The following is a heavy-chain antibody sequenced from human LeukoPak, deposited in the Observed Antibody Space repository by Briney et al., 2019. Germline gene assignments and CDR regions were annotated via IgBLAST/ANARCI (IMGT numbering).Heavy chain of an antibody. D-gene: IGHD4-23*01. V-gene: IGHV1-2*02. Sequence: ASVTVSFKASGYTFTDYYMHWVRQAPGQGLEWMGWINPNSGGTNYAQKFQGRVTMTRDTSISTAYMELSRLGSDDAAVYYCARASDYGGNCFDYWGQGTLVTVSS. CDR1: GYTFTDYY. J-gene: IGHJ4*02. CDR3: ARASDYGGNCFDY. CDR2: INPNSGGT.